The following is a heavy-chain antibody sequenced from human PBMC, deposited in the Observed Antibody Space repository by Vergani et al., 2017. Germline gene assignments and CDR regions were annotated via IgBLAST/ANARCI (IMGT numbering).Heavy chain of an antibody. Sequence: QVHLQESGPGVVKPSDTLSLTCTVSGGSMSDFYWTWIRQPAGRGLEWIGRIYPNGNGHYNESLRSRLTMSIDTSRSQFSLSLSSVTAAETAVYYCARGNCGVNCPKYNWLAPWGRGILVTVSS. J-gene: IGHJ5*02. D-gene: IGHD2-21*01. V-gene: IGHV4-4*07. CDR3: ARGNCGVNCPKYNWLAP. CDR2: IYPNGNG. CDR1: GGSMSDFY.